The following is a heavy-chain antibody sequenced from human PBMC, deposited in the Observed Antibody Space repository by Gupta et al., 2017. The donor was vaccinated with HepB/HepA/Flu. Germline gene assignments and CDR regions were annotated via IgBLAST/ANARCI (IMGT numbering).Heavy chain of an antibody. CDR1: GFTISNAC. D-gene: IGHD1-20*01. CDR2: IKKERDGGTA. Sequence: EVQLVESGGGLVQPGGSVRLSCAGSGFTISNACMTWVRQAPGKGLECVGRIKKERDGGTADYAAPVKGRFTISRDDSKNTLYLQMNSLKTEDTAGYYCTYSAITYFDYWGRGTLVTVSS. V-gene: IGHV3-15*01. CDR3: TYSAITYFDY. J-gene: IGHJ4*02.